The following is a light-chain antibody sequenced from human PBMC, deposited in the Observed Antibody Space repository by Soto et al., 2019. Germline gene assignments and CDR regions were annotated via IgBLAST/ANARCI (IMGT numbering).Light chain of an antibody. J-gene: IGKJ1*01. Sequence: DILMTQSPSTLSASVGGRVTITCRASQSISTWLAWYQQKPGKAPKLLIYKVSNLESGVPSRFSGSGSGTEFTLTISSLQPDDFATYYCQQYNSYPWTFGQGTKVDIK. CDR3: QQYNSYPWT. CDR1: QSISTW. CDR2: KVS. V-gene: IGKV1-5*03.